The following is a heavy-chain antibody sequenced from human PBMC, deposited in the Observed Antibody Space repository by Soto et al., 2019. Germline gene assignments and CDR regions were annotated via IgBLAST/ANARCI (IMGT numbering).Heavy chain of an antibody. V-gene: IGHV3-49*03. CDR2: IRSKAYGGTT. D-gene: IGHD3-22*01. CDR3: TRGKMIVVAPSDY. CDR1: GFKCGDYA. J-gene: IGHJ4*02. Sequence: GGPMRLSCTASGFKCGDYAMSWFSKAPGKGLEWVGFIRSKAYGGTTEYAASVKGRFTISRDDSKSIAYLQMNSLKTEDTAVYYCTRGKMIVVAPSDYWGQGTLVTVSS.